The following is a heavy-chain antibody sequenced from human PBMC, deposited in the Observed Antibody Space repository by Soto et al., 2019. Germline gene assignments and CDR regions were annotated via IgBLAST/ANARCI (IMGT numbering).Heavy chain of an antibody. CDR2: TSFDGSHE. D-gene: IGHD3-9*01. CDR1: GFIFSYFG. CDR3: AKSPSKARDYEVLAGYSGYFDS. J-gene: IGHJ4*02. Sequence: GGSLRLSCAASGFIFSYFGMSWVRQAPGKGLEWVAVTSFDGSHEYYAASAKGRFTISRDNSKNMLLLQMDNVRAEDTAVYYCAKSPSKARDYEVLAGYSGYFDSWGLGTLVTVSS. V-gene: IGHV3-30*18.